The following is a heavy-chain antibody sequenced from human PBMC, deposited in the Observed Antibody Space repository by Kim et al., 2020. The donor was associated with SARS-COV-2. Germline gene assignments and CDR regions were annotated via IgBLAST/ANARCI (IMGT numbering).Heavy chain of an antibody. J-gene: IGHJ4*02. CDR3: ARGHLGGRADY. Sequence: SETLSLTCTVSGGSISGYYRSWIRQPPGKGLEWIGYFYYTGSTNYNPSLKSRVTISVDTSKNQFSLELTSVTAADTAVYYCARGHLGGRADYWGQGTLVTVSS. CDR2: FYYTGST. CDR1: GGSISGYY. V-gene: IGHV4-59*08.